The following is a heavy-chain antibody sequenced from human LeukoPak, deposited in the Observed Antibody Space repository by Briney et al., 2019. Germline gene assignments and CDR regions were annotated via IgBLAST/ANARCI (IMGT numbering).Heavy chain of an antibody. D-gene: IGHD3-10*01. CDR2: INPDSGDT. J-gene: IGHJ4*02. CDR3: ARDLRGLGDFFDY. Sequence: ASVTVSSKASGYPFTVYYIHWVRHAPGQGLEWMGYINPDSGDTYYAQKFQGRVTMTRDTSIGTAYMDLSSLRSDDTAVYYCARDLRGLGDFFDYWGQGTLATVSS. V-gene: IGHV1-2*02. CDR1: GYPFTVYY.